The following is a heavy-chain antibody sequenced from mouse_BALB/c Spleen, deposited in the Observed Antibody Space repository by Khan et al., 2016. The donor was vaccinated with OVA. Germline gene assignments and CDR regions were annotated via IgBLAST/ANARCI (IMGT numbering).Heavy chain of an antibody. CDR1: GFSLTTYG. J-gene: IGHJ4*01. CDR3: AMYRDYGVYCALSY. D-gene: IGHD2-13*01. V-gene: IGHV2-9*02. Sequence: QVQLKESGPGLVAPSQSLSITCTVSGFSLTTYGVHWVRQPPGKGLEWLGVIWAGGSTNFNSALMSRLSISKDNSKSQVFLKMNRLQTVDTDMYDSAMYRDYGVYCALSYCSQRTSVTISS. CDR2: IWAGGST.